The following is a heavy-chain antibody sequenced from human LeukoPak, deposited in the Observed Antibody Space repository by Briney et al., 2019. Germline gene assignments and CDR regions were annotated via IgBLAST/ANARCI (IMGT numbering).Heavy chain of an antibody. CDR3: ARLSTRLLDH. V-gene: IGHV5-51*01. D-gene: IGHD3-3*01. Sequence: GESLKISCKGSAATFNNYWIGLVRPFPGKVLDWMGIIYPGDSETRYRPSFQRHVTTSGDKSINAAYLHWGSLKASDAAIYFCARLSTRLLDHWGQGTRVTVSS. CDR1: AATFNNYW. J-gene: IGHJ4*02. CDR2: IYPGDSET.